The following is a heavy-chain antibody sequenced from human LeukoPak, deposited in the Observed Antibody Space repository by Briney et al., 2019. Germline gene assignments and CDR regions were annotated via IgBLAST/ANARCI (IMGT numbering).Heavy chain of an antibody. J-gene: IGHJ4*02. CDR3: ARPLQGHTVTLHY. D-gene: IGHD4-17*01. CDR2: VYYTGST. CDR1: GGSISSYC. Sequence: PSETLSLTCTVSGGSISSYCWSWIRQPPGKGLEWIGYVYYTGSTNYNPSLRSRVTMSVDTSKNQFSLKLTSVTAADTAVYYCARPLQGHTVTLHYWGQGALVTVSS. V-gene: IGHV4-59*01.